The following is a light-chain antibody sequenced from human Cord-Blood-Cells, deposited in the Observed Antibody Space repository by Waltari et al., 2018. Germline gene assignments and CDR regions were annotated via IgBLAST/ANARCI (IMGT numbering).Light chain of an antibody. CDR2: GAS. J-gene: IGKJ2*03. CDR3: QQYGSSPVS. CDR1: QSVSSSY. Sequence: EIVLPQSPGSLSLSPGERATLSCRASQSVSSSYLAWYQQKPGQAPRLLIYGASSRATGIPDRFSGSGSGTDFTLTISRLEPEDFAVYYCQQYGSSPVSFGQGTKLEIK. V-gene: IGKV3-20*01.